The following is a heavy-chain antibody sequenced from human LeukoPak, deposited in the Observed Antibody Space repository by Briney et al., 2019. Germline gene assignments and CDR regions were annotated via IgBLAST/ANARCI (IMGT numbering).Heavy chain of an antibody. J-gene: IGHJ4*02. CDR2: IYYSGST. Sequence: SETLSLTCTVSGGSISSSSYYWGWIRQPPGKGLEWIGSIYYSGSTYYNPSLKSRVTISVDTSKNQFSLKLSSVTAADTAVYYCARLSIDTWFGERTGYYFDYWGQGTLVTVSS. CDR3: ARLSIDTWFGERTGYYFDY. D-gene: IGHD3-10*01. CDR1: GGSISSSSYY. V-gene: IGHV4-39*01.